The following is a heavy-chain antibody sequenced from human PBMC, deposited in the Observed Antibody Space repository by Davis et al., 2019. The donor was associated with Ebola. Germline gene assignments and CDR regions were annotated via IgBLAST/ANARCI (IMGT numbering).Heavy chain of an antibody. Sequence: ASVKVSCKASGYTFTSYYMHWVRHAPGQGLEWMGIINPSGGSTSYAQKFQGRVTMTRDTSTSTVYMELSSLRSEDTAVYYCARWWTVTPRADAFGIWGQGTMVTVSS. CDR3: ARWWTVTPRADAFGI. D-gene: IGHD4-17*01. J-gene: IGHJ3*02. CDR1: GYTFTSYY. V-gene: IGHV1-46*01. CDR2: INPSGGST.